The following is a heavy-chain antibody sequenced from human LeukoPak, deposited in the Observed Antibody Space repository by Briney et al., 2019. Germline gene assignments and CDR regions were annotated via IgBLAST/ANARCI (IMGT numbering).Heavy chain of an antibody. CDR2: IYYSGST. D-gene: IGHD5-24*01. CDR3: ARSRDGYGTG. CDR1: GGSISSSSYY. J-gene: IGHJ4*02. V-gene: IGHV4-39*01. Sequence: SETLSLTCTVSGGSISSSSYYWGWLRPPPGKGLEWIGSIYYSGSTYYNPSLKRRVTISVDTSKNQFSLKLSSVTAADTAVYYCARSRDGYGTGWGQGTLVTVSS.